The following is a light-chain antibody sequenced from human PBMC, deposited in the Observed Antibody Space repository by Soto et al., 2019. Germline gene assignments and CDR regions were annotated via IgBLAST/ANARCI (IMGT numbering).Light chain of an antibody. CDR2: EVT. CDR3: TSYTSSTTLDV. CDR1: SSDVGGYNY. V-gene: IGLV2-14*01. J-gene: IGLJ1*01. Sequence: QSVLTQPASVSGSPGQSITISCSGTSSDVGGYNYVSWYQQHPGKAPKLMIFEVTHRPSGVSYRFSGSRSGNTASLTISGLQSEDEADYFCTSYTSSTTLDVFGTGTKVTV.